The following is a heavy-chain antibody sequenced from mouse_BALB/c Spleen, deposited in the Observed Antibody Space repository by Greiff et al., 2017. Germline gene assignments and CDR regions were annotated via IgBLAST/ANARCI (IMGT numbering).Heavy chain of an antibody. Sequence: QVQLQQSGAELVRPGASVTLSCKASGYTFTDYEMHWVKQTPVHGLEWIGAIDPETGGTAYNQKFKGKATLTADKSSSTAYMELRSLTSEDSAVYYCTRGYYEAFGYWGQGTTLTVSS. CDR3: TRGYYEAFGY. V-gene: IGHV1-15*01. D-gene: IGHD2-3*01. J-gene: IGHJ2*01. CDR2: IDPETGGT. CDR1: GYTFTDYE.